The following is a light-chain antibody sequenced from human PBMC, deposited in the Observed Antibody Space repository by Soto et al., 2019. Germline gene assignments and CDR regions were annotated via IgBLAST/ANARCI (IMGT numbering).Light chain of an antibody. J-gene: IGKJ1*01. CDR3: QQYGGSPRT. CDR2: GAS. CDR1: QSVSSNY. Sequence: EIVLTQSPGTLSLSPGERATLSCRASQSVSSNYLAWYQQKFGQAPRLLIYGASSRATGIPDRFSGSGSGTDFTLTISRLEPEDFAVYYCQQYGGSPRTFGQGTKVDIK. V-gene: IGKV3-20*01.